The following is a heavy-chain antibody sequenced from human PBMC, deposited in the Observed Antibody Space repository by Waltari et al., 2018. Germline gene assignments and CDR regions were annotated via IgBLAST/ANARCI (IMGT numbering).Heavy chain of an antibody. CDR2: IYSTGST. CDR1: GGSMSGYY. CDR3: ARWWSGVRGLDY. Sequence: QMQLQESGPGLVKPSETLSLTCTVSGGSMSGYYWYWIRQPAGKGLEWVGRIYSTGSTNYNPSLKSQVTVSLAMSKNQVFLKLDSVTAADTAVYYCARWWSGVRGLDYWGRGTLVSVSS. V-gene: IGHV4-4*07. D-gene: IGHD3-10*01. J-gene: IGHJ4*02.